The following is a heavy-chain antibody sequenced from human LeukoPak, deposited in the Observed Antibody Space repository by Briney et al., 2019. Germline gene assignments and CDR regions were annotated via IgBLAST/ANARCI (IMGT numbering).Heavy chain of an antibody. CDR1: GFTVSSNY. J-gene: IGHJ4*02. V-gene: IGHV3-66*02. D-gene: IGHD3-10*01. CDR2: LYSGGST. CDR3: ARETHYYFDL. Sequence: PGGSLRLSCAVSGFTVSSNYMTWVHQAPGKGLEWVSVLYSGGSTDYADSVKGRFTISRDSSRNTLYLQMNSLRVEDTAVYYCARETHYYFDLWGQGTLVTVSS.